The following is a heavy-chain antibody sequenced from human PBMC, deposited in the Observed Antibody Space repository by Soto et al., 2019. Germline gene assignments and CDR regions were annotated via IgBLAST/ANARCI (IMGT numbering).Heavy chain of an antibody. CDR1: GDGVSSNSAG. D-gene: IGHD1-26*01. CDR2: TYYRSKWYY. CDR3: ARGEQYSGRIFDY. Sequence: PSQTLSLTCAITGDGVSSNSAGWSWVRQSPSRGLEWLGRTYYRSKWYYGYAVSVRGRITINPDTSKNQYSLQLNSVTPEDTAVYFCARGEQYSGRIFDYWGQGTLVTVSS. V-gene: IGHV6-1*01. J-gene: IGHJ4*01.